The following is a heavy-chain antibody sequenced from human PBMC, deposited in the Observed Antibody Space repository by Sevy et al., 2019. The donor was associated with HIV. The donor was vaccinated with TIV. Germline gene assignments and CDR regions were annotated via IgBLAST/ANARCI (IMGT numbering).Heavy chain of an antibody. CDR3: ATPLKAGTHDAFDI. J-gene: IGHJ3*02. D-gene: IGHD6-19*01. CDR1: GYTLTELS. V-gene: IGHV1-24*01. CDR2: FDPEDGET. Sequence: ASVKVSCKVSGYTLTELSMHWVRQAPGKGLEWMGGFDPEDGETIYAQKFQGRVTLTEDTSTDTAYMELSSLRSEDTAVYYCATPLKAGTHDAFDIWGQGTMVTVSS.